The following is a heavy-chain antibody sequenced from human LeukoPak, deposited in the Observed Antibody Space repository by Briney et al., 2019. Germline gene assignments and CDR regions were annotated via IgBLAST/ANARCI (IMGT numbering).Heavy chain of an antibody. Sequence: TLSLTCAVYGGSFSGYYWSWIRQPPGKALEWLARIDWDDDKYYSTSLKTRLTISKDTSKNQVVLTMTNMDPVDTATYYCARICSSGWLHYWGQGTLVTVSS. D-gene: IGHD6-19*01. V-gene: IGHV2-70*11. CDR3: ARICSSGWLHY. CDR1: GGSFSGYY. CDR2: IDWDDDK. J-gene: IGHJ4*02.